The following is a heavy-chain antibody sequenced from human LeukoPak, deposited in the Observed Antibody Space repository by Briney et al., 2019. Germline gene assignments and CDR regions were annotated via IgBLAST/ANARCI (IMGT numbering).Heavy chain of an antibody. V-gene: IGHV3-7*01. D-gene: IGHD4-23*01. CDR2: MKQEGSEK. CDR1: GFTFSSYW. Sequence: GGSLRLSCAASGFTFSSYWMSWVRQARGKALEWVANMKQEGSEKYYVDSVKGRFTISRDNAKNSLYLQMNSVRAEDTAVYYCVRDLRWSFDYWGQGTLVTVSS. CDR3: VRDLRWSFDY. J-gene: IGHJ4*02.